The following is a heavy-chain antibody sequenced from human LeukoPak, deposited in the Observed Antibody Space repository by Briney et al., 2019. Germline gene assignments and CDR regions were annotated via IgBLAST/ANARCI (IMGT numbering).Heavy chain of an antibody. CDR3: ARHSPTSPPAYCGMDV. V-gene: IGHV4-59*08. CDR2: IYNRGTT. J-gene: IGHJ6*02. D-gene: IGHD2-2*01. Sequence: SETLSLTCTVSGGSIDNSHWTRIRQPPGKGLEWIGCIYNRGTTIYNPSLRSRLTISVDTSKNQLSLRLSSVTAADTAAYFCARHSPTSPPAYCGMDVWGRGTTVTVSS. CDR1: GGSIDNSH.